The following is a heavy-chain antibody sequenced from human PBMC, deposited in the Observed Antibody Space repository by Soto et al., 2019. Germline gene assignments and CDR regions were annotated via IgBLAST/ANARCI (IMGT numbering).Heavy chain of an antibody. V-gene: IGHV3-7*01. CDR2: IKQDGSEK. Sequence: HPGGSLRLSCAASGFTFSSYWMSWVRQAPGKGLEWVANIKQDGSEKYYVDSVKGRFTISRDNAKSSLYLQMNSLRAEDTAVYYCARARAKSVRSAGAAAGTNEYYFDYWGQGTLVTVSS. CDR1: GFTFSSYW. J-gene: IGHJ4*02. CDR3: ARARAKSVRSAGAAAGTNEYYFDY. D-gene: IGHD6-13*01.